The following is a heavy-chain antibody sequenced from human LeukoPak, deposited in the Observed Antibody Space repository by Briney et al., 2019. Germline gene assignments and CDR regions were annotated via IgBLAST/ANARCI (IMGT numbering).Heavy chain of an antibody. J-gene: IGHJ5*02. D-gene: IGHD6-19*01. V-gene: IGHV1-2*02. CDR2: INPNSGGT. Sequence: GASVKVSCKASGYTFTGYYMHWVRQAPGQGLEWMGWINPNSGGTNYAQKFQGRVTMTRDTSISTAYMELSRLRSDDTAVYYCARDKQWLVRGAWFDPWGQGTLVTVSS. CDR1: GYTFTGYY. CDR3: ARDKQWLVRGAWFDP.